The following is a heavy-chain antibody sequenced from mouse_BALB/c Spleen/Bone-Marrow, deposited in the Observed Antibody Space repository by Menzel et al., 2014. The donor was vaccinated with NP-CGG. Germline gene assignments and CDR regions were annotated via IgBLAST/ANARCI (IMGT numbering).Heavy chain of an antibody. D-gene: IGHD1-1*01. CDR2: ISSGSSTI. CDR3: ARSYYGSNNYFDY. CDR1: GFTFSSFG. J-gene: IGHJ2*01. V-gene: IGHV5-17*02. Sequence: EVQGVESGGGLVQPGGSRKLSCAASGFTFSSFGMHWVRQAPEKGLEWVAYISSGSSTIYYADTVKGRFTISRDNPKNTLFLQMTSLRSEDTTMYYSARSYYGSNNYFDYWGQGTALTVST.